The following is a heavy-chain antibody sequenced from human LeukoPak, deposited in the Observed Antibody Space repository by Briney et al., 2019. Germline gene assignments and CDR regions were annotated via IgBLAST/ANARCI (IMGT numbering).Heavy chain of an antibody. CDR3: ARSRYFDWLLTNWFDP. Sequence: SETLSLTRTVSGGSISSSSYYWGWIRQPPGKGLEWIGSIYYSGSTYYNPSLKSRVTISVDTSKNQFSLKLSSVTAADTAVYYCARSRYFDWLLTNWFDPWGQGTLVTVSS. CDR1: GGSISSSSYY. D-gene: IGHD3-9*01. V-gene: IGHV4-39*01. CDR2: IYYSGST. J-gene: IGHJ5*02.